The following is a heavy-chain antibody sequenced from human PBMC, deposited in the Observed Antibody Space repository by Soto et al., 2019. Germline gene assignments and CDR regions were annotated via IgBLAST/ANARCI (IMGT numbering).Heavy chain of an antibody. CDR1: GFTFTSSA. J-gene: IGHJ6*02. CDR3: AADKSTLHYYYYGMDV. CDR2: IVVGSGNT. V-gene: IGHV1-58*01. Sequence: SVKVSCKASGFTFTSSAVQWVRQARGQRLEWIGWIVVGSGNTNYAQKFQERVTITRDMSTSTAYMELSSLRSEDTAVYYCAADKSTLHYYYYGMDVWGQGTTVTVAS.